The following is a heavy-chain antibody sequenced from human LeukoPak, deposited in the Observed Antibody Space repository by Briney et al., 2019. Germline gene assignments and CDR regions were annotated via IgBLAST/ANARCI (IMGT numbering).Heavy chain of an antibody. D-gene: IGHD1-26*01. V-gene: IGHV1-69*05. J-gene: IGHJ4*02. CDR1: GGTFSSYA. CDR2: IIPIFGTA. CDR3: ARDLGLGAGDY. Sequence: ASVKVSCKASGGTFSSYAISWVRQAPGQGLEWMGGIIPIFGTAHYAQKFQGRVTITTDESTSTAYMELSSLRSEDTAVYYCARDLGLGAGDYWGQGTLVTVSS.